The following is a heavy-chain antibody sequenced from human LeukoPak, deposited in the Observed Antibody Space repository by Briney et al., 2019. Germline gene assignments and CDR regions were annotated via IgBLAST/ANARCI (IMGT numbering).Heavy chain of an antibody. CDR1: GGSFSGYY. J-gene: IGHJ5*02. CDR2: INHSGST. Sequence: SETLSLTCAVYGGSFSGYYWSWIRQPPGKGLEWIGEINHSGSTNYNPSLKSRVTISVDTSKNQFSLKLGSVTAADTAVYYCARDKTPAQTTEPPNWFDPWGQGTLVTVSS. D-gene: IGHD4-4*01. V-gene: IGHV4-34*01. CDR3: ARDKTPAQTTEPPNWFDP.